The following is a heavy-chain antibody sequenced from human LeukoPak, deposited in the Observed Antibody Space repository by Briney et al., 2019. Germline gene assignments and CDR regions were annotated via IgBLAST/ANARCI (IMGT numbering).Heavy chain of an antibody. J-gene: IGHJ4*02. CDR2: INHSGST. Sequence: SETLSLTCAVYGGSFSGYYWSWIRQPPGKGLEWIGEINHSGSTNYNPSLKSRVTISVDTSKNQFSLKLSSVTAADTAVYYCARALRYYYDSSGYYYDYWGQGTLVTVSS. D-gene: IGHD3-22*01. CDR1: GGSFSGYY. V-gene: IGHV4-34*01. CDR3: ARALRYYYDSSGYYYDY.